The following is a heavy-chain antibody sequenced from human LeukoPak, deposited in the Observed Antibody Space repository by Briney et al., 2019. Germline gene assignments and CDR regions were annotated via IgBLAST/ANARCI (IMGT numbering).Heavy chain of an antibody. CDR2: IYHGGST. Sequence: SETLSLTCSVSGGSIYSGTYYWGWIRQPPGKGLEWIGSIYHGGSTYYNPSLKSRVTISVDTSKNQFSLKLSSVTAADTAVYYCARAGSGYDFDYWGQGTLVTVSS. V-gene: IGHV4-39*07. CDR1: GGSIYSGTYY. CDR3: ARAGSGYDFDY. J-gene: IGHJ4*02. D-gene: IGHD5-12*01.